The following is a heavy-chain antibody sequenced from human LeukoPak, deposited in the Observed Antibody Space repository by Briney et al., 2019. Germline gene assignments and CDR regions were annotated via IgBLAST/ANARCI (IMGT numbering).Heavy chain of an antibody. D-gene: IGHD6-19*01. CDR2: IYHSGST. Sequence: PSETLSLTCTVSGGSISSGGYYWSWIRQPPGKGLEWIGYIYHSGSTYYNPSLKSRVTISVDRSKNQFSLKLSSVTAADTAVYYCARVVDGWYKANDYWGQGTLVTVSS. CDR1: GGSISSGGYY. J-gene: IGHJ4*02. CDR3: ARVVDGWYKANDY. V-gene: IGHV4-30-2*01.